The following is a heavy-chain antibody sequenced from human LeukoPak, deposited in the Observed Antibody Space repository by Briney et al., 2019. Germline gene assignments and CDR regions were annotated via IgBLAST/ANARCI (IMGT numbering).Heavy chain of an antibody. D-gene: IGHD2-2*01. Sequence: PSETLSLTCAVSGGSISSGGYSWSWIRQPPGKGLEWIGYIYHSGSTYYNPSLKSRVTISVDRSKNQFSLKLSSVTAADTAVYYCAGIVVVPAALSPYGMDVWGQGTTVTVSS. J-gene: IGHJ6*02. CDR2: IYHSGST. V-gene: IGHV4-30-2*01. CDR3: AGIVVVPAALSPYGMDV. CDR1: GGSISSGGYS.